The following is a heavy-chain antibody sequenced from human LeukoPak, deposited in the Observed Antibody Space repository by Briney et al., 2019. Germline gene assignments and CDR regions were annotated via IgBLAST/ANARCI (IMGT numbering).Heavy chain of an antibody. D-gene: IGHD4-17*01. Sequence: GGSLRLSCAASGFTFRNYGMHWVRQAPGKGLEWVAVISYDGGKKYSTDSVKGRFTISRDDSQNTVSLQMNSLRTEDTAVYYCARDLPLTTVTTGGMDVWGQGTTVTVSS. CDR3: ARDLPLTTVTTGGMDV. CDR2: ISYDGGKK. V-gene: IGHV3-30*03. CDR1: GFTFRNYG. J-gene: IGHJ6*02.